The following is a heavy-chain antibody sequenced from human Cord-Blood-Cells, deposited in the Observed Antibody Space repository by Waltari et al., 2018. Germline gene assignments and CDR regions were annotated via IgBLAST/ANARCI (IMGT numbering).Heavy chain of an antibody. D-gene: IGHD5-18*01. CDR3: AGAPLRRYSYGHDAFDI. CDR2: INHSGST. J-gene: IGHJ3*02. Sequence: QVQLQQWGAGLLKPSETLSLTCAVYGGSFSGYYWSWIRQPPGKGLEWIGEINHSGSTNSNPAHKSRVTISVDTAKNQFSLKLSSVTAADTAVYYCAGAPLRRYSYGHDAFDIWGQGTMVTVSS. V-gene: IGHV4-34*01. CDR1: GGSFSGYY.